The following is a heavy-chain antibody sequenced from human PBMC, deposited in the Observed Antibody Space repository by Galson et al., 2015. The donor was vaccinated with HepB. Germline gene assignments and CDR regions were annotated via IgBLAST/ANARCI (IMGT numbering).Heavy chain of an antibody. CDR1: GYNFRNYA. CDR3: ARGVGATAALDY. CDR2: INGGNGYT. J-gene: IGHJ4*02. V-gene: IGHV1-3*01. D-gene: IGHD1-26*01. Sequence: VKVSCKASGYNFRNYAIHWVRQAPGQRLEWMGWINGGNGYTKYSQKVQGRITITWDTSASTAHMELTSLRSEDTAVYYCARGVGATAALDYWGQGTLLTVSS.